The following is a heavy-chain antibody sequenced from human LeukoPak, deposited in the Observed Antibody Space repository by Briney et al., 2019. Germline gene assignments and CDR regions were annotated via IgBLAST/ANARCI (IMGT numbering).Heavy chain of an antibody. D-gene: IGHD2-15*01. CDR1: GFTFSNYA. V-gene: IGHV3-23*01. CDR2: ISGSGSST. J-gene: IGHJ3*02. Sequence: PGGSPRLSCAASGFTFSNYAMSWVRQAPGKGLEWVSTISGSGSSTYYADSVKGRFTISRDNSWNTLYLQMDSLRAEDSAVYYCAKDPPRGSGDAFDIWGQGTRVTVSS. CDR3: AKDPPRGSGDAFDI.